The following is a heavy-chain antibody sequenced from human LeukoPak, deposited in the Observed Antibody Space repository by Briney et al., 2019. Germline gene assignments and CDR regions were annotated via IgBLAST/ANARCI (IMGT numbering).Heavy chain of an antibody. V-gene: IGHV3-21*01. CDR3: ARESSGVFDY. CDR2: ISSSSSYI. CDR1: GFTFSSYS. J-gene: IGHJ4*02. D-gene: IGHD7-27*01. Sequence: GGSLRLSCAASGFTFSSYSVNWVRQAPGKGLEWVSSISSSSSYIYYADSVKGRFTISRDNAKNSLYLQMNSLRAEDTAVHYCARESSGVFDYWGQGTLVTVSS.